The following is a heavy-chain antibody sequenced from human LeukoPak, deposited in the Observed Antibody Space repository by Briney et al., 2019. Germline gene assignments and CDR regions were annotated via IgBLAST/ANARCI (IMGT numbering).Heavy chain of an antibody. CDR1: GFTFSNYA. CDR2: ITGSGGST. V-gene: IGHV3-23*01. Sequence: GGSLRLSCAASGFTFSNYAMSWVRQAPGKGLEWVSSITGSGGSTYYADSVKGRFTISRDNSKNTLYLQMSSLRAEDTAVYYCAKDKGDFWSGHHYWGQGTLVNVSS. J-gene: IGHJ4*02. D-gene: IGHD3-3*01. CDR3: AKDKGDFWSGHHY.